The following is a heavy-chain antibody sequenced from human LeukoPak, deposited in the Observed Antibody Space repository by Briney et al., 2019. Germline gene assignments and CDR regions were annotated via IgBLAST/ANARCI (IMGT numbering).Heavy chain of an antibody. D-gene: IGHD3-16*01. Sequence: SETLSLTCTVSGDSISSGLYSWGWIRQPPGEGLEWIGNIYHNGDTYYNPSLRSRVTISVDTSENQFSLNLRSVTAADTAVYYCARLWSHSKTEDYWGPGTVVTVSS. CDR2: IYHNGDT. CDR1: GDSISSGLYS. V-gene: IGHV4-39*01. J-gene: IGHJ4*02. CDR3: ARLWSHSKTEDY.